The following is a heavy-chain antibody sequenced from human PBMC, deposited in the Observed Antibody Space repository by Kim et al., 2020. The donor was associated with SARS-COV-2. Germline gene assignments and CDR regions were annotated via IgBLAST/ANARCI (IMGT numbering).Heavy chain of an antibody. V-gene: IGHV4-31*03. CDR1: GGSISSGGYY. CDR2: IYYSGST. J-gene: IGHJ6*02. D-gene: IGHD4-17*01. Sequence: SETLSLTCTVSGGSISSGGYYWSWIRQHPGKGLEWIGYIYYSGSTYYNPSLKSRVTISVDTSKNQFSLKLSSVTAADTAVYYCARARAVTTRYYYYGMDVWGQGTTVTVSS. CDR3: ARARAVTTRYYYYGMDV.